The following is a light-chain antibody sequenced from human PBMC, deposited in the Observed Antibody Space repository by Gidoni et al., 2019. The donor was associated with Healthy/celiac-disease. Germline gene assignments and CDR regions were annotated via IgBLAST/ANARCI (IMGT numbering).Light chain of an antibody. Sequence: QSALTQPPPASGSPGQSVTISCTGTSSDVGGYNYVSWYQQHPGKAPKLIIYEVSKRPSGVPARFSGSRSGNTASLTVSGLQAEDEAAYYCSSYAGSNIDVVFGGGTKLTVL. CDR1: SSDVGGYNY. V-gene: IGLV2-8*01. CDR3: SSYAGSNIDVV. J-gene: IGLJ2*01. CDR2: EVS.